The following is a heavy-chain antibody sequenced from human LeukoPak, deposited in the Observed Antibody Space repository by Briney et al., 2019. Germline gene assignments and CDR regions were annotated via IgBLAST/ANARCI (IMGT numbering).Heavy chain of an antibody. D-gene: IGHD2-8*01. CDR3: ARSGVDVVDAAKGIPDAFDF. CDR1: GYTFTGQY. CDR2: INPNSGGT. J-gene: IGHJ3*01. V-gene: IGHV1-2*02. Sequence: GASVKVSCKASGYTFTGQYIHWVRQAPGQGFEWMGWINPNSGGTDYAYKFQGRVIVTRDTSINTVYMELNRLNSDDTAVYFCARSGVDVVDAAKGIPDAFDFWGQGTLVTVSS.